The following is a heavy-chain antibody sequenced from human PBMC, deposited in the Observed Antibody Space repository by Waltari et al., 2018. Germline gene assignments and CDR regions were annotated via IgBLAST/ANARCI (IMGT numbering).Heavy chain of an antibody. CDR2: IYYSGST. D-gene: IGHD3-10*01. CDR1: GGTFSSYAI. J-gene: IGHJ4*02. V-gene: IGHV4-59*06. CDR3: ARVRFRGYFDY. Sequence: QVQLVQSGAEVKKPGSSVKVSCKASGGTFSSYAISWVRQAPGQGLEWIGYIYYSGSTYYNPSLKSRVTRSVDTSKNQFSLKLSSVTAADTAVYYCARVRFRGYFDYWGQGTLVTVSS.